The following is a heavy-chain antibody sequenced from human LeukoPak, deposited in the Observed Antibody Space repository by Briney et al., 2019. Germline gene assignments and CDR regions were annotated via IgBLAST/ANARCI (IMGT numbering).Heavy chain of an antibody. CDR1: VGSISSYY. CDR2: IYYSGST. J-gene: IGHJ4*02. Sequence: PETLSLTCTVPVGSISSYYWSWIRDPPGKGLEWSGYIYYSGSTNYNPSLKSRVTISVDTSKNQFSLKLSSVTAADTAVYYCARLNSSSVSDYCQHGAQKTLVSLSS. CDR3: ARLNSSSVSDYCQH. D-gene: IGHD6-13*01. V-gene: IGHV4-59*01.